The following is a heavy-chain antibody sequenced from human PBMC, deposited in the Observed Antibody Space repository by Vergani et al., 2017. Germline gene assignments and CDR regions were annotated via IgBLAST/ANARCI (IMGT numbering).Heavy chain of an antibody. J-gene: IGHJ6*03. Sequence: QVQLVQSGAEVKKPGASVKVSCKASGYTFTSYDINWVRQATGQGLEWMGWMNPNSGNTGYAQKFQGRVTMTGNTSISTAYMELSSLRSEDTAVYYCARGKAMRVVTLRYYYYMDVWGKGTPVTVSS. CDR2: MNPNSGNT. CDR1: GYTFTSYD. V-gene: IGHV1-8*01. D-gene: IGHD3-22*01. CDR3: ARGKAMRVVTLRYYYYMDV.